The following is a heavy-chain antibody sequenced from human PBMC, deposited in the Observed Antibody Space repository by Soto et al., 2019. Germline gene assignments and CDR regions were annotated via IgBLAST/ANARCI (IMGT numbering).Heavy chain of an antibody. D-gene: IGHD2-8*01. Sequence: SVTLPLTCALGGGCFSGFNWSWLRQSPGKGRELRGEMKHSGSTNYNPSLNSRVIISADTAKNQCGLSLCSVTAADTDVYYCARGKGYCTTGTCRECGSCYYGYWGQGALVTVSS. CDR3: ARGKGYCTTGTCRECGSCYYGY. CDR1: GGCFSGFN. V-gene: IGHV4-34*01. J-gene: IGHJ4*02. CDR2: MKHSGST.